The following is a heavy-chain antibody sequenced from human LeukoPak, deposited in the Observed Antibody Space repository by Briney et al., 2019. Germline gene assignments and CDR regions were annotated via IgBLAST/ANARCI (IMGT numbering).Heavy chain of an antibody. J-gene: IGHJ6*02. CDR3: TRGPIQLWLYHGMDV. V-gene: IGHV3-49*04. Sequence: PGGSLRLSCTVSGFTFGDHAMSWVRQAPGKGLEWVGFNRSKTYGGTTEYAVSVKGRFIISRDDSTSIAYLQMNSLKTEDTAVYYCTRGPIQLWLYHGMDVWGQGTTVTVSS. D-gene: IGHD5-18*01. CDR2: NRSKTYGGTT. CDR1: GFTFGDHA.